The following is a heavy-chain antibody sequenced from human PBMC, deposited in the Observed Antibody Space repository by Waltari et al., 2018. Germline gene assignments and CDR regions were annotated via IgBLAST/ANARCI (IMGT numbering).Heavy chain of an antibody. Sequence: QVQLVESGGGVVQPGRSLRLSCAASGFTFSSYGMHWVRQAPGKGLEWVAVISYDGSNKYYADSVKGRFTISRDNSKNTLYLQMNSLRAEDTAVYYCAKDRTMINEFLDYWGQGTLVTVSS. D-gene: IGHD3-22*01. CDR2: ISYDGSNK. J-gene: IGHJ4*02. CDR3: AKDRTMINEFLDY. V-gene: IGHV3-30*18. CDR1: GFTFSSYG.